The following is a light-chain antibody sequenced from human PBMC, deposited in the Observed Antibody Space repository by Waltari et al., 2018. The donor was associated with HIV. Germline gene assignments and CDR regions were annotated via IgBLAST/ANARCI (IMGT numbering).Light chain of an antibody. J-gene: IGKJ2*01. CDR2: KAS. V-gene: IGKV1-5*03. CDR3: QQYKSYPVT. Sequence: IQLTQSPSSLSAHVGDRVTITCRASQNSTNWLAWYQQEPGETPKFLIYKASTLENGGPSRFSGSGSGTEFSLTISGLQPEDFAIYYCQQYKSYPVTFGRGTRLEI. CDR1: QNSTNW.